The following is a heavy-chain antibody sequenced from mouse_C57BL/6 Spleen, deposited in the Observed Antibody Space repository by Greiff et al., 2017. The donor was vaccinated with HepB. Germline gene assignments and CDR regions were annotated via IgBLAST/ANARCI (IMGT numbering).Heavy chain of an antibody. V-gene: IGHV1-55*01. D-gene: IGHD1-1*01. CDR3: ARRTTVVAEAMDY. CDR2: IYPGSGST. Sequence: QVQLQQPGAELVKPGASVKMSCKASGYTFTSYWITWVKQRPGQGLEWIGDIYPGSGSTNYNEKFKSKATLTVDTSSSTAYMQLSSLTSEDSAVYYGARRTTVVAEAMDYWGQGTSVTVSS. J-gene: IGHJ4*01. CDR1: GYTFTSYW.